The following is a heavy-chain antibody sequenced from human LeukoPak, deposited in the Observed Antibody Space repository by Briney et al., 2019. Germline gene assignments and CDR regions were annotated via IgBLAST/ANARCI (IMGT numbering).Heavy chain of an antibody. V-gene: IGHV1-69*06. Sequence: ASVKVSCKASGGTFSSYAISWVRQAPGQGLEWMGGIIPIFGTANYAQKFQGRVTITADKSTSTAYMELSRLRSDDTAVYYCARETVPAIAAPRGLNYWGQGTLVTVSS. J-gene: IGHJ4*02. CDR3: ARETVPAIAAPRGLNY. CDR2: IIPIFGTA. D-gene: IGHD6-13*01. CDR1: GGTFSSYA.